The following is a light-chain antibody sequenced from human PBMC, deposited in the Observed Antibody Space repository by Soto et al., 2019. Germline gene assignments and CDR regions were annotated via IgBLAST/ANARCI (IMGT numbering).Light chain of an antibody. CDR2: KGT. V-gene: IGLV2-23*01. Sequence: QSVLAQPASVSGSPGQSVTISCTGTSSDVGAYNSVSWYQQHPGKAPQLMIYKGTQRPSGVSNRFSGSTSGNAASLTISGLQAGDEADYFCCSSAPESTYVFGTGTKVTVL. CDR1: SSDVGAYNS. CDR3: CSSAPESTYV. J-gene: IGLJ1*01.